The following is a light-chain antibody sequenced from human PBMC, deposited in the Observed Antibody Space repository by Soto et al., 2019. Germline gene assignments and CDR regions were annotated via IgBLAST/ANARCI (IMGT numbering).Light chain of an antibody. V-gene: IGLV2-23*01. CDR3: CSYAGSSTYV. Sequence: QSALTQPASVSGSPGQSITISCTGTSSDVGNYNLVSWYQQHPGKAPKLMIYEGSKRPSGVSNRFSGSKSGNTASLTISILQAEDEADYYCCSYAGSSTYVFGAGTKVIV. CDR2: EGS. CDR1: SSDVGNYNL. J-gene: IGLJ1*01.